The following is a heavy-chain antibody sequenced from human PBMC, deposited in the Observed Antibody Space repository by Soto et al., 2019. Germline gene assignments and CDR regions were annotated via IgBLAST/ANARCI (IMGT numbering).Heavy chain of an antibody. CDR2: ISGSGGST. D-gene: IGHD3-22*01. CDR3: AKAHKRITMIVVPNMPLYFDY. J-gene: IGHJ4*02. CDR1: GFTFSSYA. V-gene: IGHV3-23*01. Sequence: GSLRLSCAASGFTFSSYAMSWVRQAPGKGLEWVSAISGSGGSTYYADSVKGRFTISRDNSKNTLYLQTNSLRAEDTAVYYCAKAHKRITMIVVPNMPLYFDYWGQGTLVTVSS.